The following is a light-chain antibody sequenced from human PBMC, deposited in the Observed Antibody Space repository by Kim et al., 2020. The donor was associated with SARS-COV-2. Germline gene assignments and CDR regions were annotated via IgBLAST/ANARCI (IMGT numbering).Light chain of an antibody. V-gene: IGKV3-20*01. J-gene: IGKJ1*01. CDR3: QQYGSSPRT. Sequence: SPGERAPLYCRASQSIRSRNLAWYQQKPGHSPRLLIYGASTRAPVIPERFSGSGSGTDFTLTINRLEPEDFAVYYCQQYGSSPRTFGQGTKVDIK. CDR1: QSIRSRN. CDR2: GAS.